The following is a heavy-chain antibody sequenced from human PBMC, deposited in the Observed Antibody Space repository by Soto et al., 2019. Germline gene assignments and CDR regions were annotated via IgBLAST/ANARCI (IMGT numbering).Heavy chain of an antibody. CDR2: ISGYDGNT. CDR3: AREGQARNYYYGMGV. CDR1: GYTFTNYG. Sequence: QVQVVQSGDEVKKPGASVKVSCKASGYTFTNYGVSWVRQAAGQGLVCMGGISGYDGNTKYAEKFQGRVTMTTDTSTSTAHMELSSLRSDDTAVYYCAREGQARNYYYGMGVWGQGTAVTVSS. V-gene: IGHV1-18*01. J-gene: IGHJ6*02.